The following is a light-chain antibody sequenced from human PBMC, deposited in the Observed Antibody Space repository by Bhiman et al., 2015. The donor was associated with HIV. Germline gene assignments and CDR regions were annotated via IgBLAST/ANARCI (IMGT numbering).Light chain of an antibody. CDR1: SGSIASNF. CDR3: QSYDNGDGPRVV. CDR2: EDR. Sequence: NFMLTQPHSVSGSPGQTVTISCTRSSGSIASNFVQWHQQRPGSSPTTVIYEDRQRSFGVPGRFSGSLDISSNSASLTISGLRAEDEADYYCQSYDNGDGPRVVFGGGTKLTVL. J-gene: IGLJ2*01. V-gene: IGLV6-57*01.